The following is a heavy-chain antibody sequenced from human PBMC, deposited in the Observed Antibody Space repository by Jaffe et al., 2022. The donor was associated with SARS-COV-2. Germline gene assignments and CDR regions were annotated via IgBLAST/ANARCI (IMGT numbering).Heavy chain of an antibody. CDR2: IYHSGST. D-gene: IGHD3-22*01. J-gene: IGHJ6*03. CDR3: ARDVGYSRNYYMDV. V-gene: IGHV4-38-2*02. CDR1: GYSISSGYY. Sequence: QVQLQESGPGLVKPSETLSLTCTVSGYSISSGYYWGWIRQPPGKGLEWIGSIYHSGSTYSNSSLKSRVTISVDTSKNQFSLNLSSVTAADTAVYYCARDVGYSRNYYMDVWGKGTTVTVSS.